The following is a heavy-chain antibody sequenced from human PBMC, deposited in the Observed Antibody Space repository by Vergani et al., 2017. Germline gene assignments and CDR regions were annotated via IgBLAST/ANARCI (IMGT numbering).Heavy chain of an antibody. CDR3: ARGRPVSYYDFWSGYSPSRAFDI. Sequence: QVQLQQWGAGLLKPSETLSLTCAVYGGSFRGYYWSWIRQPPGKGLEWIGEINHSGSTNYNPSLKSRVTISVDTSKNQFSLKLSTVTAADTAVYYCARGRPVSYYDFWSGYSPSRAFDIWGQGTMVTVSS. V-gene: IGHV4-34*01. J-gene: IGHJ3*02. D-gene: IGHD3-3*01. CDR1: GGSFRGYY. CDR2: INHSGST.